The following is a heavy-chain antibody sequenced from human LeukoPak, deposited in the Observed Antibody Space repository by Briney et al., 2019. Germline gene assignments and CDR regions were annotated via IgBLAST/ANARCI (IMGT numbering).Heavy chain of an antibody. CDR3: ARGGSSGYYYG. D-gene: IGHD3-22*01. CDR2: LYTSGST. V-gene: IGHV4-4*07. CDR1: GGSISSYY. J-gene: IGHJ4*02. Sequence: PSETLSLTCTVSGGSISSYYWSWIRQPAGKGLEWIGRLYTSGSTNYNPSLKSQVTMSVDTSKYQFSLKLTSMTAADTAVYYCARGGSSGYYYGWGQGTLVTVSS.